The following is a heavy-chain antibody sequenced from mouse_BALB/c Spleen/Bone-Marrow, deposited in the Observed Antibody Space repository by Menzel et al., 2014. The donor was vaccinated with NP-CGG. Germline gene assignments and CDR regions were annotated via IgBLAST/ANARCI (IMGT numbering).Heavy chain of an antibody. J-gene: IGHJ2*01. CDR2: IYPGXGNT. CDR3: TRRRSLDY. Sequence: LQQSGTELVRPGTSVKISCKASGYAFTNYWLGWVKQRPGHGLEWIGDIYPGXGNTYYNEKFKGKVTLTADKSSSTAYMQLSGLTSEDSAVYFCTRRRSLDYWGQGTTLSLSS. CDR1: GYAFTNYW. V-gene: IGHV1-63*01.